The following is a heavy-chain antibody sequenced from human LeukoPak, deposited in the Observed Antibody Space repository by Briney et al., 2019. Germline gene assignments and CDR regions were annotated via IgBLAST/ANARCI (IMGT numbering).Heavy chain of an antibody. CDR3: TTEPTYYYDSSGYSEFDY. CDR2: IKSKTDGGTT. D-gene: IGHD3-22*01. J-gene: IGHJ4*02. V-gene: IGHV3-15*01. CDR1: GFTFSNAW. Sequence: GGSLRLSCAASGFTFSNAWMSWVRQAPGKGLEWVGRIKSKTDGGTTDYAAPVKGRFTISRDDSKNMLYLQMNSLKTEDTAVYYCTTEPTYYYDSSGYSEFDYWGQGTLVTVSS.